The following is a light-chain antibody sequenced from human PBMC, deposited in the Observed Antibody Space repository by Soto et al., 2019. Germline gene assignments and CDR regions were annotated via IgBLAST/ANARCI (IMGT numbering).Light chain of an antibody. CDR3: QQYDNRPPKIT. CDR1: QDIGKS. J-gene: IGKJ3*01. CDR2: DVS. V-gene: IGKV1-33*01. Sequence: DIQLTQSPSSLSASVGDRVTITYQATQDIGKSLNWSQHKPWKAPKLLIYDVSNLETGVPSRFSGGGSGTVFTFPISSLQPEDIATYYCQQYDNRPPKITFGPGTKVDIK.